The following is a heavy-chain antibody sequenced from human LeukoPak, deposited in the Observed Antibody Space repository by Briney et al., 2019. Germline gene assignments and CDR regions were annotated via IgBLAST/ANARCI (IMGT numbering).Heavy chain of an antibody. CDR3: ARDYYDSSGYYYPKDY. D-gene: IGHD3-22*01. V-gene: IGHV1-2*02. J-gene: IGHJ4*02. CDR2: INPNSGGT. CDR1: GYTFTGYY. Sequence: ASVKVSCKASGYTFTGYYMHWVRQAPGQGLEWMGWINPNSGGTNYAQKFQGRVTMTRDTSISTAYMELSRLRSDDTAVYYCARDYYDSSGYYYPKDYWGQGILVTVSS.